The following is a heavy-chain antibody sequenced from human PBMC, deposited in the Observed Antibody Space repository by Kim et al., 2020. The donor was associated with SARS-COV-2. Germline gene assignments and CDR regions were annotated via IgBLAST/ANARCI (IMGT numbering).Heavy chain of an antibody. Sequence: SETLSLTCAVYGGSFSGYYWSWIRQPPGKGLEWIGEINHSGSTNYNPSLKSRVTISVDTSKNQFSLKLSSVTAADTAVYYCARGQRGSSSRVNQKTPSRKTYYYYYGMDVWGQGTTVTVSS. CDR3: ARGQRGSSSRVNQKTPSRKTYYYYYGMDV. D-gene: IGHD6-13*01. CDR2: INHSGST. V-gene: IGHV4-34*01. CDR1: GGSFSGYY. J-gene: IGHJ6*02.